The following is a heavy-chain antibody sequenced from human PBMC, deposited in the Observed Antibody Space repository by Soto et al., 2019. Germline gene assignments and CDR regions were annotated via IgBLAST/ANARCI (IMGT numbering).Heavy chain of an antibody. D-gene: IGHD5-18*01. V-gene: IGHV1-69*13. Sequence: GASVKVSCRASGATHSSYAISWVRQAPGQRLEWMGRILPIFGTANYAQKFQGRVTLTAAESTNTAYMPLICLRSDDSAVYHYAVLRCGYSTSDI. CDR2: ILPIFGTA. CDR3: AVLRCGYSTSDI. J-gene: IGHJ3*02. CDR1: GATHSSYA.